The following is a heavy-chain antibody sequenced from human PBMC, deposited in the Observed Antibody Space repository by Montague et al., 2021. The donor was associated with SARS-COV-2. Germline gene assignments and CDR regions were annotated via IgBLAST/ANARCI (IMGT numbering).Heavy chain of an antibody. J-gene: IGHJ4*02. CDR2: IYYSGST. CDR1: GASISSNY. Sequence: SETLSLTCTVSGASISSNYWNWIRQPTGREPEWIGNIYYSGSTNYNPSLESRVTISADTSKNHFSLKLRSVTAADTAVYYCAREISGPDYFDYWGQGTLVTVSS. CDR3: AREISGPDYFDY. D-gene: IGHD3-10*01. V-gene: IGHV4-59*01.